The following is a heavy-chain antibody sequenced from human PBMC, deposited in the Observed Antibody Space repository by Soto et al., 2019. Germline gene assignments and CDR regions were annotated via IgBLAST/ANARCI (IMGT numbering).Heavy chain of an antibody. D-gene: IGHD3-3*01. CDR3: ARGLRFLEWLFDGMDV. CDR1: GGSFSGYY. V-gene: IGHV4-34*01. CDR2: INHSGST. Sequence: SETLSLTFAVYGGSFSGYYWSWIRQPPGKGLEWIGEINHSGSTNYNPSLKSRVTISVDTSKNQFSLKLSSVTAADTAVYYCARGLRFLEWLFDGMDVWGQGTTVTVSS. J-gene: IGHJ6*02.